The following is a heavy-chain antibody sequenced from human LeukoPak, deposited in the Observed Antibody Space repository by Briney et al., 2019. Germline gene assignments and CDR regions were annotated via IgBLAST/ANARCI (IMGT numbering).Heavy chain of an antibody. CDR2: IYYSGST. D-gene: IGHD1-1*01. CDR1: GGSISSGGYY. V-gene: IGHV4-31*11. J-gene: IGHJ4*02. CDR3: AREKTTGTTYFDY. Sequence: SSETLSLTCAVYGGSISSGGYYWSWIRQHPGKGLEWIGYIYYSGSTYYNPSLKSRVTISVDTSKNQFSLKLSSVTAADTAVYYCAREKTTGTTYFDYWGQGTLVTVSS.